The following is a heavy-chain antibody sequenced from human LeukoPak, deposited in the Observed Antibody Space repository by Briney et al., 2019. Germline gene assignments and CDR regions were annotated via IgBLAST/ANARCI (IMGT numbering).Heavy chain of an antibody. CDR3: ARAPRTAANFDY. Sequence: PGRSLRLSCAASGFTFDDYAMHWVRQAPGKGLEWVSGISWNSGSIGYADSVKGRFTISRDNAKNSLYLQMNSLRGGDTAVYFCARAPRTAANFDYWGQGTLVTVSS. V-gene: IGHV3-9*01. CDR2: ISWNSGSI. CDR1: GFTFDDYA. J-gene: IGHJ4*02. D-gene: IGHD6-13*01.